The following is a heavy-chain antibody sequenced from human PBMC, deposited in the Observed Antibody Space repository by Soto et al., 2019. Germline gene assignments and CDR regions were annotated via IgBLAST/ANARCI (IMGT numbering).Heavy chain of an antibody. CDR1: GFTFTNSA. CDR3: ARGWWEREGYLMDV. J-gene: IGHJ6*02. Sequence: GGSVKVSCKASGFTFTNSAMQWVRQARGQSLEWIGWIVVGSGNTNYAPKFQERVTITWDMSTSTAYMELSSLRSEDTAVYYCARGWWEREGYLMDVWGQGTTVTVSS. V-gene: IGHV1-58*02. D-gene: IGHD1-26*01. CDR2: IVVGSGNT.